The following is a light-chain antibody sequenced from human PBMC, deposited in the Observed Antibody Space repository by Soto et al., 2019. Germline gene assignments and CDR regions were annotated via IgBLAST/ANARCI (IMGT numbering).Light chain of an antibody. CDR1: SGHSSYA. V-gene: IGLV4-69*01. CDR3: QTWGTAIVV. CDR2: LSSDGSH. Sequence: QSVLTQSPSASASLGASVKLTCTLSSGHSSYAIAWHQQQPEKGPRYLMKLSSDGSHSKGDGIPDRFSGSSSGAERYLIISSLQSEDEADYYCQTWGTAIVVFGGGTKLTVL. J-gene: IGLJ2*01.